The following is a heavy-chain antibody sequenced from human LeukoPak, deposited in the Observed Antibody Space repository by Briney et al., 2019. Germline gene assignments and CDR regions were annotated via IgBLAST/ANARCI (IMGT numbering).Heavy chain of an antibody. D-gene: IGHD2-8*01. J-gene: IGHJ3*02. Sequence: PSETLSLTCTVSGGSISSSSYYWGWIRQPPGKGLEWIGRIYTSGSTNYNPSLKSRVTMSVDTSKNQFSLKLSSVTAADTAVYYCARAEMYYPLQGDAFDIWGQGTMVTVSS. V-gene: IGHV4-39*07. CDR1: GGSISSSSYY. CDR2: IYTSGST. CDR3: ARAEMYYPLQGDAFDI.